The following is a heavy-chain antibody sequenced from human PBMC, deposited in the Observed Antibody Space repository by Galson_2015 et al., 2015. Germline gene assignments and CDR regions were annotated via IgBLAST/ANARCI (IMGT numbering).Heavy chain of an antibody. V-gene: IGHV3-15*01. CDR2: IKSKTDGGTT. Sequence: SLRLSCAASGFTFSNAWMGWVRQAPGKGLEWVGRIKSKTDGGTTDYAAPVKGRFTISRDDSKNTLYLQMNSLKTEDTAVYYCTTDGRRPLRFLGRTSRFDYWGQGTLVTVSS. D-gene: IGHD3-3*01. CDR3: TTDGRRPLRFLGRTSRFDY. J-gene: IGHJ4*02. CDR1: GFTFSNAW.